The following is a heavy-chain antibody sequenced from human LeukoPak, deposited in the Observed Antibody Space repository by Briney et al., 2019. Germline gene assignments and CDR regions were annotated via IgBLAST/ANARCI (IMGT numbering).Heavy chain of an antibody. CDR3: ARGGDGFDP. Sequence: PGGSLRLSCAASGFTFSSYDMHWVRQPAGKGLEWVSAIAAAGDTYYPDTVKGRFTIYRENAKNSLYPQMNSLRVGDTAVYYCARGGDGFDPWGQGTLVTVSS. CDR1: GFTFSSYD. D-gene: IGHD3-16*01. V-gene: IGHV3-13*01. J-gene: IGHJ5*02. CDR2: IAAAGDT.